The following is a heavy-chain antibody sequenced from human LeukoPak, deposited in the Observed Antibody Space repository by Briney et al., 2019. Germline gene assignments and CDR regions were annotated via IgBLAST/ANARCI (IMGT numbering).Heavy chain of an antibody. V-gene: IGHV1-46*01. CDR1: GYTFTHYV. J-gene: IGHJ4*02. CDR2: INPSGGST. D-gene: IGHD6-19*01. Sequence: ASLKVSCKTSGYTFTHYVISWVRQAPGQGLEWMGIINPSGGSTSYAQKFQGRVTMTRDTSTSTVYMELSSLRSEDTAVYYCARDQRLDSSGLGYWGQGTLVTVSS. CDR3: ARDQRLDSSGLGY.